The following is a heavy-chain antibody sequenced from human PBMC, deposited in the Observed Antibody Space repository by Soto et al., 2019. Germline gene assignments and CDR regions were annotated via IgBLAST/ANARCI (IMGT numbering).Heavy chain of an antibody. Sequence: QVQLQESGPGLMKPSQTLSLTCTVSGGSISSGGYYWSWIRQHPGKGLEWIGYIYYSGSTYYNPSLKSRVTISVDTSKNQFSLKLSSVTAADTAVYYCARELVPAAISGAFDIWGQGTMVTVSS. D-gene: IGHD2-2*01. CDR1: GGSISSGGYY. CDR3: ARELVPAAISGAFDI. V-gene: IGHV4-31*03. CDR2: IYYSGST. J-gene: IGHJ3*02.